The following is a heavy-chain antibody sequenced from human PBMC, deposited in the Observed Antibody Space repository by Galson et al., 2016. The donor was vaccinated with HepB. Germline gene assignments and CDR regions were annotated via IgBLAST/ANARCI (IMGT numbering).Heavy chain of an antibody. CDR2: IYSGGSS. CDR1: WFTVSTSY. V-gene: IGHV3-53*01. D-gene: IGHD1-26*01. CDR3: AKHQGWEYENYFMDV. Sequence: CAASWFTVSTSYMSWVRQAPGKGLEWVSVIYSGGSSYYADSVRGRFTISRDYSKNTLYLYMNSLRAGDTAVYYCAKHQGWEYENYFMDVWGKGTTVIVSS. J-gene: IGHJ6*03.